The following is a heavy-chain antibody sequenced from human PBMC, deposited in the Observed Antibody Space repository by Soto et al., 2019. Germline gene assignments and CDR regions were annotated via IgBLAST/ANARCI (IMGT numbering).Heavy chain of an antibody. J-gene: IGHJ2*01. CDR2: INPNSGGT. Sequence: QVQLVQSGAEVKKPGASVKVSCKASGYTFTGYYMHWVRQAPGQGLEWMGWINPNSGGTNYAQKFQCWVTMTRDTSISTAYMELSRLRSDDTAVYYCARDQVGTTVPANWYFDLWGRGTLVTVSS. D-gene: IGHD4-4*01. CDR3: ARDQVGTTVPANWYFDL. CDR1: GYTFTGYY. V-gene: IGHV1-2*04.